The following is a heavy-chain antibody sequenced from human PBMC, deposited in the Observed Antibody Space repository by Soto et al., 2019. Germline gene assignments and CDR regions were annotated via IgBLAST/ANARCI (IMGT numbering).Heavy chain of an antibody. CDR1: GFTVSSNY. Sequence: EVQLVETGGGLIQPGGSLRLSCAASGFTVSSNYMSWVRQAPGKGLEWVSVIYSGGSTYYADSVKGRFTISRDNSKNTLYLQMNSLRAEDTAVYYCARTASIAVAGYVHPYFDYWGQGTLVTVSS. V-gene: IGHV3-53*02. CDR2: IYSGGST. D-gene: IGHD6-19*01. CDR3: ARTASIAVAGYVHPYFDY. J-gene: IGHJ4*02.